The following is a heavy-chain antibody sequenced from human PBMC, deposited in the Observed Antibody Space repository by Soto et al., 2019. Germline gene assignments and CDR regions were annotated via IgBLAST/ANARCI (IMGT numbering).Heavy chain of an antibody. CDR3: ARERTNSAYYYDSSGYYRNYGMDV. V-gene: IGHV1-3*01. J-gene: IGHJ6*02. CDR2: INAGNGNT. CDR1: GYTFTSYA. D-gene: IGHD3-22*01. Sequence: ASVKVSCKASGYTFTSYAMHWVRQAPGQRLEWMGWINAGNGNTKYSQKFQGRVTITADESTSTAYMELSSLRSEDTAVYYCARERTNSAYYYDSSGYYRNYGMDVWGQGTTVTVSS.